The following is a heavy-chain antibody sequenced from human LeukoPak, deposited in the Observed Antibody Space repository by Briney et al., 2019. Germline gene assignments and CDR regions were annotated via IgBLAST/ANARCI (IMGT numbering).Heavy chain of an antibody. J-gene: IGHJ3*02. D-gene: IGHD6-13*01. Sequence: ASVKVSCKASGGTFSSYAVSWVRQAPGQGLELMGGIIPIFGTANYAQKFQGRVTITADESTSTAYMELSSLRSEDTAVYFCARVYKQQLVHDAFDIWGQGTMVTVSS. CDR2: IIPIFGTA. V-gene: IGHV1-69*01. CDR1: GGTFSSYA. CDR3: ARVYKQQLVHDAFDI.